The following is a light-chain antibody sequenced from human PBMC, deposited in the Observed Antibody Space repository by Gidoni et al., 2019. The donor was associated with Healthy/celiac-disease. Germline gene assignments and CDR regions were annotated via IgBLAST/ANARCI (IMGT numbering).Light chain of an antibody. CDR2: GAS. CDR3: QQYYNWPLT. J-gene: IGKJ4*02. CDR1: QSVSSN. V-gene: IGKV3-15*01. Sequence: EIVMTQSPATMSVSPGERATLSCRASQSVSSNLTWYQQKPGQAPRLLIYGASTRATGIPSRFSGSGSGTEFTLTISSLQSEDFAFYYCQQYYNWPLTFXGXTKVEIK.